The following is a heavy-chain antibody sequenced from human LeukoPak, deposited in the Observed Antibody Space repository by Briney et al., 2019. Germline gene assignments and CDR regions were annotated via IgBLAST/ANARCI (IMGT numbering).Heavy chain of an antibody. CDR1: GFTVSSNY. V-gene: IGHV3-53*04. CDR2: IYSGGST. D-gene: IGHD2-15*01. J-gene: IGHJ4*02. Sequence: GGSLRLSCAASGFTVSSNYVSWVRQAPGKGLEWVSVIYSGGSTYYADSVKGRFTISRHNSKNALYLQMNSLRAEDTAVYYCARGYCSGGSCYSMNYWGQGTLVTVSS. CDR3: ARGYCSGGSCYSMNY.